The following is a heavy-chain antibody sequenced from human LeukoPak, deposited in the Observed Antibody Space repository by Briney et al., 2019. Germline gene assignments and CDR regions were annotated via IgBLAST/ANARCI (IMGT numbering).Heavy chain of an antibody. CDR3: AKLGYSYGGGRGPYFDY. D-gene: IGHD5-18*01. CDR2: IRYDASNK. Sequence: GGSLRLSCAASGFTFSTYDIHWVRQAPGKGLEWVAFIRYDASNKKYADSVKGRFTISRDNSKNTLYLQMNTLSAEDTAVYYCAKLGYSYGGGRGPYFDYWGQGTLVTVSS. J-gene: IGHJ4*02. CDR1: GFTFSTYD. V-gene: IGHV3-30*02.